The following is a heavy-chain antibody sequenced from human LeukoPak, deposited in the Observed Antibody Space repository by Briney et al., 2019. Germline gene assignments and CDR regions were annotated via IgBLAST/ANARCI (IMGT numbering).Heavy chain of an antibody. CDR2: ISGSGGST. J-gene: IGHJ6*02. Sequence: GGSLRLSCAASGFTFSSYAMSWVRQAPGKGLEWISAISGSGGSTYCADSVKGRFTISRDNSKNTLYLQMNSLRAEDTAVYYCAKVLRGRYFDLPYYYGMDVWGQGTTVTVSS. CDR1: GFTFSSYA. D-gene: IGHD3-9*01. V-gene: IGHV3-23*01. CDR3: AKVLRGRYFDLPYYYGMDV.